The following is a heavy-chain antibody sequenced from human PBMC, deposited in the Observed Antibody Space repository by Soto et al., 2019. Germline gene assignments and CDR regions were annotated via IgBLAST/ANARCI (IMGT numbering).Heavy chain of an antibody. Sequence: VKVSCKASGGTFSSYAISWVRQAPGQGLEWMGGIIPIFGTANYAQKFQGRVTITADESTSTAYMELSSLRSEDTAVYYCARGRHPSYYYYYGMDVWGQGTTVTVSS. CDR2: IIPIFGTA. CDR3: ARGRHPSYYYYYGMDV. J-gene: IGHJ6*02. CDR1: GGTFSSYA. V-gene: IGHV1-69*13.